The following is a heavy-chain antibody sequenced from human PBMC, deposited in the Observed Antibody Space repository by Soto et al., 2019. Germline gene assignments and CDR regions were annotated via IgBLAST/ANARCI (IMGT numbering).Heavy chain of an antibody. V-gene: IGHV3-48*04. Sequence: EVQLVESGGGLVQPGGSLRLSCAASGFTFSSYSMNWVRQAPGKGLEWVSYISSSSSTIYYADSVKGRFTISRDNAKNSLYLQMNSLRAEDTAVYYCARNSGSYPYWYFDLWGRGTLVTVSS. D-gene: IGHD1-26*01. J-gene: IGHJ2*01. CDR3: ARNSGSYPYWYFDL. CDR2: ISSSSSTI. CDR1: GFTFSSYS.